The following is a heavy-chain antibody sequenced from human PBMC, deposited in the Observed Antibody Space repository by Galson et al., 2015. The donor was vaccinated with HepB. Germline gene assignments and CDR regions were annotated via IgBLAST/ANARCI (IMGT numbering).Heavy chain of an antibody. Sequence: TLSLTCTVSGGSISSGAYYWSWIRQHPGKGLEWIGYISYSGNTYNNPSLSSRVTISADTSKNPFSLKLSSVTAADTAVYYCARRNYDTSDYQNYYDYWGQGTLVTVSS. D-gene: IGHD3-22*01. CDR1: GGSISSGAYY. CDR3: ARRNYDTSDYQNYYDY. V-gene: IGHV4-31*03. J-gene: IGHJ4*02. CDR2: ISYSGNT.